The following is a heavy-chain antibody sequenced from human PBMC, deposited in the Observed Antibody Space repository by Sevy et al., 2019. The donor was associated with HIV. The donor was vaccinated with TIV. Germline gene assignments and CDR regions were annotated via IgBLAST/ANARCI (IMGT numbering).Heavy chain of an antibody. CDR3: ARVSVRQPPSW. J-gene: IGHJ4*02. D-gene: IGHD1-26*01. CDR2: ISSSGGTI. CDR1: GFTFSDYY. V-gene: IGHV3-11*01. Sequence: GGSLRLSCAASGFTFSDYYMSWIRQAPGKGLGWVSSISSSGGTIYYAASVKGRFTISRDNAKNSLYLQMNSLRAEDTAVYYCARVSVRQPPSWWGQGTLVTVSS.